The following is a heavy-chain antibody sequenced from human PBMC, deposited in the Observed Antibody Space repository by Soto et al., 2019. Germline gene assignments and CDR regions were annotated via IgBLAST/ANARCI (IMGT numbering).Heavy chain of an antibody. D-gene: IGHD6-6*01. V-gene: IGHV1-69*13. CDR1: GGTFSSYA. Sequence: GASVKVSCKASGGTFSSYAISWVRQAPGQGPEWMGGIIPIFGTANYAQKFQGRVTITADESTSTAYMELSSLRSEDTAVYYCARKDSSSLISWFDPWGQGTLVTVSS. CDR2: IIPIFGTA. J-gene: IGHJ5*02. CDR3: ARKDSSSLISWFDP.